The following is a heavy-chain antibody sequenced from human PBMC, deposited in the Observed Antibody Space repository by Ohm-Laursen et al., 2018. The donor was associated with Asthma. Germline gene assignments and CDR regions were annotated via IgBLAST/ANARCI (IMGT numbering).Heavy chain of an antibody. CDR3: ARDRSYGLYYYYGMDV. Sequence: SLRLSCAASGFTFSSCWMHWVRQAPGKGLVWVSHIKSDGTSTNYADSVKGRLTISRDNSKNTLYLQMNSLRAEDTAVYYCARDRSYGLYYYYGMDVWGQGTTVTVSS. CDR2: IKSDGTST. J-gene: IGHJ6*02. CDR1: GFTFSSCW. D-gene: IGHD5-18*01. V-gene: IGHV3-74*01.